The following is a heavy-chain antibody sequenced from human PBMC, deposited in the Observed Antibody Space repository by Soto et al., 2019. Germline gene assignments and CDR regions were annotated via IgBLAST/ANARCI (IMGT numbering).Heavy chain of an antibody. D-gene: IGHD6-13*01. Sequence: QVQLVQSGTEVKKPGSSVKVSCKASGGTFSSYAISWVRQAPGQGLEWMGGIIPIFGTANYAQKFQGRVTITADESMSTAYMELSSLRSEDTAVYYCASQGIGWYWFDPWGQGTLVTVSS. CDR3: ASQGIGWYWFDP. J-gene: IGHJ5*02. CDR2: IIPIFGTA. CDR1: GGTFSSYA. V-gene: IGHV1-69*01.